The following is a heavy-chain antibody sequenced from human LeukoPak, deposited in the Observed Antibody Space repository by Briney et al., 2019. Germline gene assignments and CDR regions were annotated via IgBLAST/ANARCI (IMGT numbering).Heavy chain of an antibody. CDR2: INTNTGNP. D-gene: IGHD3-22*01. CDR1: GYTFTSYA. V-gene: IGHV7-4-1*02. Sequence: ASVKVSCKASGYTFTSYAMNWVRQAPGQGLEWMGWINTNTGNPTYAQGFTGRFVFSLDTSVSTAYLQISSLKAEDTAVYYCARHYYDSSGYWGYYYYYYMDVWGKGATVTVSS. J-gene: IGHJ6*03. CDR3: ARHYYDSSGYWGYYYYYYMDV.